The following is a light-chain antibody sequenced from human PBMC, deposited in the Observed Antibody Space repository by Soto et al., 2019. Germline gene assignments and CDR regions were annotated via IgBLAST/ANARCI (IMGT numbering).Light chain of an antibody. V-gene: IGLV2-14*01. CDR1: SSDVGGYNY. J-gene: IGLJ1*01. CDR3: SSNTRNSLYV. CDR2: EVS. Sequence: QSALTQPASVSGSPGQSITISCTGTSSDVGGYNYVSWHQQHPGKAPKLMIFEVSYRPSGVSDRFSGSKSGNTASLTISGLQADDEADYYCSSNTRNSLYVFGTGTKLTVL.